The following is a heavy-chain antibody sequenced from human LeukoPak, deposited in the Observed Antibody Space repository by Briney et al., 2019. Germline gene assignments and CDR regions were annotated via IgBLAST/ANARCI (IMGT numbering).Heavy chain of an antibody. CDR2: IYYSGST. D-gene: IGHD3-16*02. J-gene: IGHJ4*02. CDR3: AYMITFGGVIVRDY. CDR1: GGSISSGDYY. V-gene: IGHV4-30-4*01. Sequence: SETLSLTCTVSGGSISSGDYYWSWIRQPPGKGPEWIGYIYYSGSTYYNPSLKSRVTISVDTSKNQFSLKLSSVTAADTAVYYCAYMITFGGVIVRDYWGQGTLVTVSS.